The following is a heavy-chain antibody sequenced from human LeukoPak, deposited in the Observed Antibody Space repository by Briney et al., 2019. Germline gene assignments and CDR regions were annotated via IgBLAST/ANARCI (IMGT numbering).Heavy chain of an antibody. D-gene: IGHD6-6*01. CDR3: ARVDGGQSI. J-gene: IGHJ4*02. CDR2: IHRGGTT. Sequence: PGGSLRLSCAASGFTVSNNYMSWVRQAPGKGLEWVSLIHRGGTTHYADSVKGRFTISRDNSKNTLYFQMNSLRAEDTAVYYCARVDGGQSIWGQGTLVTVSS. V-gene: IGHV3-53*01. CDR1: GFTVSNNY.